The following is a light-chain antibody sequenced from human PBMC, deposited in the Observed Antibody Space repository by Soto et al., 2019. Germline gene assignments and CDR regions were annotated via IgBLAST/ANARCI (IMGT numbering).Light chain of an antibody. V-gene: IGLV1-40*01. CDR3: QSYDTSLTVV. J-gene: IGLJ2*01. CDR1: SSNIGAGYD. CDR2: GSV. Sequence: QSVLTQPPSVSGAPGQRVTISCTGSSSNIGAGYDVHWYHQLPGTAPKLLIYGSVNRPSGVPDRFSGSKSGTSASLAITGLQAEDEADYYCQSYDTSLTVVFGGGTKLTVL.